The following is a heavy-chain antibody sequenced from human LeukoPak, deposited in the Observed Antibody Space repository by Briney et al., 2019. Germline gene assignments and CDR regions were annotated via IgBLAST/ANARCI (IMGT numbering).Heavy chain of an antibody. V-gene: IGHV3-7*01. CDR3: ARDRVGATELDY. CDR2: IKQDGSEK. Sequence: GGSLRLSCAASGFSFSSYWMSWVRQAPGKGLEWVASIKQDGSEKYYVDSVKGRFTISRDNAKNSLYLQMNSLRVEDTAVYYCARDRVGATELDYWGQGTLVTVSS. J-gene: IGHJ4*02. CDR1: GFSFSSYW. D-gene: IGHD1-26*01.